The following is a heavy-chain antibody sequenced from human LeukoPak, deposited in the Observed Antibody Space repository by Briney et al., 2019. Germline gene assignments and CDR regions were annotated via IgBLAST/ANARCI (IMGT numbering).Heavy chain of an antibody. CDR2: ISYDGSNK. D-gene: IGHD3-22*01. J-gene: IGHJ4*02. V-gene: IGHV3-30-3*01. CDR3: ARAEKSEFYYRDVDYFDY. Sequence: GGSLRLSCAASGFTISSYWMHWVRQAPGKGLEWVAVISYDGSNKYYADSVKGRFTISRDNSKNTLYLQMNSLRAEDTAVYYCARAEKSEFYYRDVDYFDYWGQGTLVTVSS. CDR1: GFTISSYW.